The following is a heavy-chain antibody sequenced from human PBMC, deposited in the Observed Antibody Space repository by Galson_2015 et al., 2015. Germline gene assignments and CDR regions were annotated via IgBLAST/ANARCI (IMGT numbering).Heavy chain of an antibody. CDR2: ISGNGGST. D-gene: IGHD2-21*02. V-gene: IGHV3-23*01. CDR1: GFTFSSYA. J-gene: IGHJ6*02. Sequence: SLRLSCAASGFTFSSYAMSWVRQAPGKGLECVSVISGNGGSTYYADSVKGRFTISRDNSKNTLYLQMNSLRAEDTAVYYCAKDRAYCGGDCVYYGMDVWGQGTTVTVSS. CDR3: AKDRAYCGGDCVYYGMDV.